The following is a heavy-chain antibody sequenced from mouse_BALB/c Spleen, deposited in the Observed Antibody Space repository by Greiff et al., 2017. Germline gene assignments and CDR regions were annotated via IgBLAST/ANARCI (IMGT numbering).Heavy chain of an antibody. CDR2: IYPSDSYT. CDR1: GYTFTSYW. D-gene: IGHD3-1*01. J-gene: IGHJ4*01. Sequence: QVQLQQPGAELVRPGASVKLSCKASGYTFTSYWINWVKQRPGQGLEWIGNIYPSDSYTNYNQKFKDKATLTVDKSSSTAYMQLSSPTSEDSAVYYCTRSVSSGYLYAMDYWGQGTSVTVSS. V-gene: IGHV1-69*02. CDR3: TRSVSSGYLYAMDY.